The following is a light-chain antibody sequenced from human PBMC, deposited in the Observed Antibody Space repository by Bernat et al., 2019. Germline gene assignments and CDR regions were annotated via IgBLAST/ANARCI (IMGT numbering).Light chain of an antibody. J-gene: IGKJ2*03. CDR3: QHYYDNPYS. V-gene: IGKV1-6*01. CDR1: QNIYSN. Sequence: IQMTQSPSALSASVGDRVTIPCRASQNIYSNLAWYQQKPGKASKLLIYAASSLQTGIPSRFSGRGSGTDFTLTISSLQPEDSAAYYCQHYYDNPYSFGQGTKVEIK. CDR2: AAS.